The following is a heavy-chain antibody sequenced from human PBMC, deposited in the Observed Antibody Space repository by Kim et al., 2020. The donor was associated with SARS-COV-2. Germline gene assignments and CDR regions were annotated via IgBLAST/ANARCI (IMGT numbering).Heavy chain of an antibody. V-gene: IGHV3-64D*06. Sequence: GGSLRLSCSASGFTFSSYAMHWVRQAPGKGLEYVSAISSNGGSTYYADSVKGRFTISRDNSKNTLYLQMSSLRAEDTAVYYCVKDREAYCGGDCYSAFDIWGQGTMVTVSS. D-gene: IGHD2-21*02. CDR3: VKDREAYCGGDCYSAFDI. J-gene: IGHJ3*02. CDR1: GFTFSSYA. CDR2: ISSNGGST.